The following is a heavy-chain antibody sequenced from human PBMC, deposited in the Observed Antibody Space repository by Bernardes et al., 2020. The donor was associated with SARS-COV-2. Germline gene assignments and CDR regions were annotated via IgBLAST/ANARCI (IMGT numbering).Heavy chain of an antibody. V-gene: IGHV3-48*01. Sequence: GGSLRLSCAASGFTFSSYSMNWVRQAPGKGLEWVSYISSSSSTIYYADSVKGRFTISRDNAKNSLYLQMNSLRAEDTAVYYCARFKIAADTTYYYYYYGMDVWGQGTTVTVSS. CDR3: ARFKIAADTTYYYYYYGMDV. D-gene: IGHD6-13*01. J-gene: IGHJ6*02. CDR2: ISSSSSTI. CDR1: GFTFSSYS.